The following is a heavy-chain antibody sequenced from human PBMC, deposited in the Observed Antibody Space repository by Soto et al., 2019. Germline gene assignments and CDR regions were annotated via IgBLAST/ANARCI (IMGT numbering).Heavy chain of an antibody. Sequence: PGVPLRLRWAAAGGNFIDPASRRVRQASGKGLEWVGRIRSKANNYATAYGASVKGRFTISRDDSKNTAYLQMNSLKTEDTAVYYCSRQASDFWSGKPQYYMDVWGKGTTVTVSS. CDR3: SRQASDFWSGKPQYYMDV. J-gene: IGHJ6*03. V-gene: IGHV3-73*01. CDR2: IRSKANNYAT. D-gene: IGHD3-3*01. CDR1: GGNFIDPA.